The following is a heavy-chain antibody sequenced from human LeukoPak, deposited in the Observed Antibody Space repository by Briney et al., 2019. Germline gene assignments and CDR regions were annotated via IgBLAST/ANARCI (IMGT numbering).Heavy chain of an antibody. CDR3: ARVGDDSSGYNAFDI. D-gene: IGHD3-22*01. J-gene: IGHJ3*02. CDR1: GGSISSGDYY. Sequence: SQTLSLTCTVSGGSISSGDYYWSWIRQPPGKGLEWIGYIYYSGSTYYNPSLKSRVTISVDTSKNQFSLKLSSVTAADTAVYYCARVGDDSSGYNAFDIWGQGTMVTVSS. CDR2: IYYSGST. V-gene: IGHV4-30-4*01.